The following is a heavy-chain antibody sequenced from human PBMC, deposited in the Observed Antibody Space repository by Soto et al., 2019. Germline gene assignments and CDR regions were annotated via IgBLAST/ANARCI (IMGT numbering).Heavy chain of an antibody. CDR2: IWYDGSNK. V-gene: IGHV3-33*01. Sequence: QVQLVESGGGVVQPGRSLRLSCAASGFTFSSYGMHWVRQAPGKGLEWVAVIWYDGSNKYYADSVKGRVTISRDNSKNTLYLQMNSLGAEDTAVYYCARDVGASGVLDYWGQGTLVTVSS. CDR3: ARDVGASGVLDY. D-gene: IGHD3-10*01. CDR1: GFTFSSYG. J-gene: IGHJ4*02.